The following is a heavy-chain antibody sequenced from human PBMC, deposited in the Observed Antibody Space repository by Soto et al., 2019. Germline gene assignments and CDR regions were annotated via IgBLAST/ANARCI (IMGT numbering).Heavy chain of an antibody. V-gene: IGHV4-59*01. CDR2: IYYSGST. J-gene: IGHJ6*02. CDR3: ARDDIVVVPDAIGAYYYYGMDV. D-gene: IGHD2-2*01. CDR1: GGSISSYY. Sequence: XEILSLTCTVSGGSISSYYWSWIRQPPGKGLEWIGYIYYSGSTNYNPSLKSRVTISVDTSKNQFSLKLSSVTAADTAVYYCARDDIVVVPDAIGAYYYYGMDVWGQGTTVTVSS.